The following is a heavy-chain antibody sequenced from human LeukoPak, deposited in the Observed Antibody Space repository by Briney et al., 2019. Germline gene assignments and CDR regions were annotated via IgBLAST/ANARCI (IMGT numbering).Heavy chain of an antibody. CDR1: GYTFTGYY. CDR2: INPNSGGT. V-gene: IGHV1-2*02. J-gene: IGHJ4*02. D-gene: IGHD5-12*01. CDR3: ARVVAGGYDRYFDY. Sequence: ASVKVSCKASGYTFTGYYMHWVRQAPGQGLEWMGWINPNSGGTNYAQKFQGRVTMTRDTSISTAYMELSRLRSDDTAVYCCARVVAGGYDRYFDYWGQGTLVTVSS.